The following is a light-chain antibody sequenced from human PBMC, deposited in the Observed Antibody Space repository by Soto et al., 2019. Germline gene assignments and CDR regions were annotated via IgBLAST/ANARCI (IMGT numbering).Light chain of an antibody. CDR3: QQYYSIPHT. Sequence: DIVMTQSPDSLAVSLGERATINCKSSQSVLYSSNNKNYLAWYQQKPGQPPKLLIYWASTRESGVPDRFSGSGSGTDFTLTISSLQAEDVAVYYCQQYYSIPHTFGKGTKLEIK. V-gene: IGKV4-1*01. CDR1: QSVLYSSNNKNY. CDR2: WAS. J-gene: IGKJ2*01.